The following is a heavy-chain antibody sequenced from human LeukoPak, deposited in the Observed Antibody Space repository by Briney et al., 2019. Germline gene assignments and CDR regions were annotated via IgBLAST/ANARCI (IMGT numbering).Heavy chain of an antibody. Sequence: GESLKISCKGSGCTFSSYWIGWVRQMPGKGLEWMGIIYPGDSDTRYSPSLQGQVTISVDTSIGTAYLQWSSLKASDTAIYYCARQNDFRLDYWGQGTLVTVSS. V-gene: IGHV5-51*01. D-gene: IGHD3-3*01. CDR2: IYPGDSDT. CDR1: GCTFSSYW. J-gene: IGHJ4*02. CDR3: ARQNDFRLDY.